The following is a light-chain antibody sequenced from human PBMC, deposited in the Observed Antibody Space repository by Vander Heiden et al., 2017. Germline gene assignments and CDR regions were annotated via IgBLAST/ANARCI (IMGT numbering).Light chain of an antibody. J-gene: IGLJ3*02. CDR1: KLGDKY. V-gene: IGLV3-1*01. Sequence: SYELTQPPSASVSPGQTASITCSGDKLGDKYAFWYQQKPGQSPVLVIYQDSKRPSGIPERFSGSNSGNTATLTISGTQAMDEADYYCQAWDSSTVVFGGGTKLTVL. CDR2: QDS. CDR3: QAWDSSTVV.